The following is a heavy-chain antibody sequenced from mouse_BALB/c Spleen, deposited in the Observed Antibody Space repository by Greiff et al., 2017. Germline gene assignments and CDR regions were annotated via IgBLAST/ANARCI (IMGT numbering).Heavy chain of an antibody. Sequence: VQLKESGGGLVKPGGSLKLSCAASGFAFSSYDMSWVRQTPEKRLEWVAYISSGGGSTYYPDTVKGRFTISRDNAKNTLYLQMSSLKSEDTAMYYCARHYGSSYYAMDYWGQGTSVTVSS. CDR3: ARHYGSSYYAMDY. CDR1: GFAFSSYD. CDR2: ISSGGGST. D-gene: IGHD1-1*01. V-gene: IGHV5-12-1*01. J-gene: IGHJ4*01.